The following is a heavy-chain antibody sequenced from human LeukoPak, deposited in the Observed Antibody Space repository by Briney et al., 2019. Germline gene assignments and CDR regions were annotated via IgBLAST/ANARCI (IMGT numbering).Heavy chain of an antibody. CDR2: IYPGGSDT. CDR1: GYTFTTYW. Sequence: GESLKISCKGSGYTFTTYWIAWVRQMPGKGLELMGIIYPGGSDTRYSPSFQGQVTISADKSTSTAYLQWSSLKASDTAMYYCARRHVYNSPFDYWGQGTLVTVSS. V-gene: IGHV5-51*01. CDR3: ARRHVYNSPFDY. J-gene: IGHJ4*02. D-gene: IGHD5-24*01.